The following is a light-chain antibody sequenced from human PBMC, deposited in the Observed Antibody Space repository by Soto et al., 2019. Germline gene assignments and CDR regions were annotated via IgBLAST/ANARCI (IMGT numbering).Light chain of an antibody. J-gene: IGLJ1*01. CDR2: DIN. V-gene: IGLV2-14*03. CDR1: NSDVGAYIY. Sequence: QSVLTQPASVSGSPGQSITISCTGTNSDVGAYIYVSWYQQHPGKAPKLMVYDINNRPSGVSNRFSGSKSANTASLTISGLQADDEADYYCVSFTTKSSYVFGTGTMVTVL. CDR3: VSFTTKSSYV.